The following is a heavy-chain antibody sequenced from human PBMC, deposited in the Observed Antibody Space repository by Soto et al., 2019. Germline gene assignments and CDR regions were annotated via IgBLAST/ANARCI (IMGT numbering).Heavy chain of an antibody. CDR2: IDPSDSYT. CDR3: AGNSGYDRRGGYYYYGRDV. Sequence: GESLKISCKGSGYSFTSYWISWVRQMPGKGLEWMGRIDPSDSYTNYSPSFQGHVTISADKSISTAYLQWSSLKASDTAMYYCAGNSGYDRRGGYYYYGRDVWGQGTTVTVAS. V-gene: IGHV5-10-1*01. D-gene: IGHD5-12*01. J-gene: IGHJ6*02. CDR1: GYSFTSYW.